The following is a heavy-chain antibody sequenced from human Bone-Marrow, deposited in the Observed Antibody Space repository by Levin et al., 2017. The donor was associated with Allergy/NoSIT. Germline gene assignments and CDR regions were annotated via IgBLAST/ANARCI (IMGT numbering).Heavy chain of an antibody. CDR3: AREYSSSSGRSFDY. J-gene: IGHJ4*02. Sequence: GESLKISCAASGFTFSNYWMHWVRQAPGRGLVWVSRINTEGSSTTDADSVKGRFTISRDNAKNTLFLQMNSLRADDTAVYYCAREYSSSSGRSFDYWGQGTLVTVSS. V-gene: IGHV3-74*01. D-gene: IGHD6-6*01. CDR1: GFTFSNYW. CDR2: INTEGSST.